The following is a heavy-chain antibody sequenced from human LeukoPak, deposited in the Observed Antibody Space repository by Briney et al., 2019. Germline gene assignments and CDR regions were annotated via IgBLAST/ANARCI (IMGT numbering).Heavy chain of an antibody. CDR3: ACWDEDYYYYYGMGV. D-gene: IGHD1-26*01. J-gene: IGHJ6*02. V-gene: IGHV3-48*03. Sequence: GGSLRPSCAASGFTFSSYEMNWVRQAPGKGLEWVSYISSSGSTIYYADSVKGRFTISRDNAKNSLYLQMNSLRAEDTAVYYCACWDEDYYYYYGMGVWGQGTTVTVSS. CDR1: GFTFSSYE. CDR2: ISSSGSTI.